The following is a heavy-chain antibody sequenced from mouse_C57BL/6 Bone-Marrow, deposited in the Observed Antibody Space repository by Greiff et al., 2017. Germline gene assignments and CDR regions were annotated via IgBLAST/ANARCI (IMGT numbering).Heavy chain of an antibody. V-gene: IGHV14-4*01. D-gene: IGHD4-1*01. CDR3: TSPGGYFDY. CDR2: IDPENGDT. CDR1: GFNIKDDY. J-gene: IGHJ2*01. Sequence: VQLQQSGAELVRPGASVKLSCTASGFNIKDDYMHWVKQRPEQGLEWIGWIDPENGDTEYASKFQGKATITAGTSSNTAYLQLSSLTSEDTAVYYCTSPGGYFDYWGQGTTLTVSS.